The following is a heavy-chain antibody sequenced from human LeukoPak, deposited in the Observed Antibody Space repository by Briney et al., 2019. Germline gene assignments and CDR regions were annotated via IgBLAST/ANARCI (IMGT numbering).Heavy chain of an antibody. Sequence: PGRSLRLSCAASGFTFSSYGMHWVRQAPGKGLEWVAVIWYDGSNKYYADSVKGRFTISRGNSKNTLYLQMNSLRAEDTAVYYCARDLGGVSFDYWGQGTLVTVSS. CDR3: ARDLGGVSFDY. D-gene: IGHD3-16*01. V-gene: IGHV3-33*08. J-gene: IGHJ4*02. CDR2: IWYDGSNK. CDR1: GFTFSSYG.